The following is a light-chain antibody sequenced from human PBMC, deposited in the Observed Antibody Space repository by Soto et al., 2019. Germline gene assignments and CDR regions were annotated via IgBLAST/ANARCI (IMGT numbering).Light chain of an antibody. J-gene: IGKJ3*01. CDR3: QQFGSSPGFT. Sequence: EIVLTQSPGTLSLSPGERATLSCRASQSINNRHLAWYQQKPCQAPRLLIYAASSRATGIPDRFSGGGSGTDFTLTISRLEPEDFAVYYCQQFGSSPGFTFGPGTKVDIK. V-gene: IGKV3-20*01. CDR1: QSINNRH. CDR2: AAS.